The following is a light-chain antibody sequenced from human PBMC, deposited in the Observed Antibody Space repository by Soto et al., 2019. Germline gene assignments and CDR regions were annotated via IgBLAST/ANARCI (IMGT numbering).Light chain of an antibody. CDR2: GAS. Sequence: EIVLTQSPGTLSLFPGERATLSCRASQSLITRYLAWYQQKPGQAPRLLIYGASSRAPGIPDRFSGSGSGTHFTLTISRLEPEEFAVYSCQQYGTSPTFGHGTRLEI. CDR1: QSLITRY. CDR3: QQYGTSPT. J-gene: IGKJ5*01. V-gene: IGKV3-20*01.